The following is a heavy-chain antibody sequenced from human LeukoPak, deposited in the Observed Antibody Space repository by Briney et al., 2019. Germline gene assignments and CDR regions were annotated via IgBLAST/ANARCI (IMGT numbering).Heavy chain of an antibody. Sequence: PGGSLRLSCAASGFTFSSYAMHWVRQAPGKGLEWVAVISYDGSNKYYADSVKGRFTISRDNSKNTLYLQMNSLRAEDTAVYYCARDPVAAADTGGYYFDYWGQGILVTVSS. CDR3: ARDPVAAADTGGYYFDY. CDR2: ISYDGSNK. CDR1: GFTFSSYA. J-gene: IGHJ4*02. D-gene: IGHD6-13*01. V-gene: IGHV3-30*01.